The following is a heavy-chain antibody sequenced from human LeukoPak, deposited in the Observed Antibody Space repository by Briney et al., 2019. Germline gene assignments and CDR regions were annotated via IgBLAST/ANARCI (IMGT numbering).Heavy chain of an antibody. J-gene: IGHJ4*01. CDR2: INSDGSST. D-gene: IGHD3-10*01. V-gene: IGHV3-74*01. CDR3: ARAVYYSNYLGY. CDR1: GFTFSSNW. Sequence: PGGSLRLSCAASGFTFSSNWMHWVRQAPGKGLVWVSRINSDGSSTNYGDSVKGRFTISRDNAKNTLYLQMSSLRAEDTAMYYCARAVYYSNYLGYWGQGTLVTVSS.